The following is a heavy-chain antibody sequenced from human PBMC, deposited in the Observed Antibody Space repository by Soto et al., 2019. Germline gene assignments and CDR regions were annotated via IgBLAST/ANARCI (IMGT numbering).Heavy chain of an antibody. CDR1: GDSVSSNSAA. Sequence: KQSQTLSLTCAISGDSVSSNSAAWNWIRQSPSRGLEWLGRTYYRSKWYNDYAVSVKSRITINPDTSKNQFSLQLNSVTPEDTAVYYCARDRVTPPGDYYYYYGMDVWGQGTTVTVSS. CDR2: TYYRSKWYN. J-gene: IGHJ6*02. D-gene: IGHD4-4*01. CDR3: ARDRVTPPGDYYYYYGMDV. V-gene: IGHV6-1*01.